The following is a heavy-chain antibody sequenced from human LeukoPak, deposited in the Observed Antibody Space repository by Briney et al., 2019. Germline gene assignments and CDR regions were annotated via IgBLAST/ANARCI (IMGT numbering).Heavy chain of an antibody. CDR3: ARVPAASRYYYYYYMDV. V-gene: IGHV4-34*01. CDR2: INHSGST. Sequence: SETLSLTCAVYGGSFSGYYWSWIRQPPGKGLEWIGEINHSGSTNYNPSLKSRVTISVDSSKNQFSLKLSSVTAADTAVYYCARVPAASRYYYYYYMDVWGKGTTVTVSS. D-gene: IGHD2-2*01. CDR1: GGSFSGYY. J-gene: IGHJ6*03.